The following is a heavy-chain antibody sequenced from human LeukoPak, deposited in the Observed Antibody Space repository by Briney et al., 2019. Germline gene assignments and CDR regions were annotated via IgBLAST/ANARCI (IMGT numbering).Heavy chain of an antibody. Sequence: ASVKVSCKASGYTFTGYYLHWVRQAPGQGLEWVGRINPNSGDTNYAQNFQGRVTMTRDTSISTAYIDLSRLRSDDTAVYYCARGYSYDFNCWGQGTLVTVSS. V-gene: IGHV1-2*06. D-gene: IGHD5-18*01. J-gene: IGHJ4*02. CDR3: ARGYSYDFNC. CDR1: GYTFTGYY. CDR2: INPNSGDT.